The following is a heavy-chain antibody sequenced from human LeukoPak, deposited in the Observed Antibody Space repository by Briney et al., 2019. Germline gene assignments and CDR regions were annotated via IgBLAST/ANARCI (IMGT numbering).Heavy chain of an antibody. Sequence: SETLSLTCAVYGGSFSGYYWSWIRQPPGKGLEWIGEINHSGSTNYNPSLKSRVTISVDTSKNQFSLKLSSVTAADTAVYYCARGRSFYYDSSGYWPFGYWGQGTLVTVPS. J-gene: IGHJ4*02. D-gene: IGHD3-22*01. CDR3: ARGRSFYYDSSGYWPFGY. CDR1: GGSFSGYY. CDR2: INHSGST. V-gene: IGHV4-34*01.